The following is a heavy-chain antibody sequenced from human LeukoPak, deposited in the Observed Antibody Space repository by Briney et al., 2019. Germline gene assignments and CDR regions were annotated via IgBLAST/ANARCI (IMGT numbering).Heavy chain of an antibody. CDR1: GYTFTGYY. Sequence: SVKVSCKASGYTFTGYYMHWVRQAPGQGLEWMGGIIPIFGTANYAQKFQGRVTITADESTSTAYMELSGLRSEDTAVYYCARGGDYYGSGSYYNPFDYWGQGTLVTVSS. CDR3: ARGGDYYGSGSYYNPFDY. V-gene: IGHV1-69*13. D-gene: IGHD3-10*01. J-gene: IGHJ4*02. CDR2: IIPIFGTA.